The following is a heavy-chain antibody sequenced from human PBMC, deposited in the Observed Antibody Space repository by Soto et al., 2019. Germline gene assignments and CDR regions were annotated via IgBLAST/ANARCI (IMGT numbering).Heavy chain of an antibody. CDR2: INHSGDT. CDR1: GGSFSGYY. J-gene: IGHJ5*02. Sequence: PSETLSLTCAVYGGSFSGYYWSWIRQPPGKGLEWIGEINHSGDTNYNPSLKSRVTISVDRSNNRFSLKLTSVTAADTAVYYCARGQWFYALKNTYNWFDPWGQGTLVTVSS. D-gene: IGHD3-22*01. CDR3: ARGQWFYALKNTYNWFDP. V-gene: IGHV4-34*01.